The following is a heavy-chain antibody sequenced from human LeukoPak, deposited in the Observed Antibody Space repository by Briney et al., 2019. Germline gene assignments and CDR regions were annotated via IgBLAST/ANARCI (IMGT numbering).Heavy chain of an antibody. CDR2: IIPIFGTA. J-gene: IGHJ2*01. D-gene: IGHD3-9*01. V-gene: IGHV1-69*01. CDR1: GGTFSSYA. CDR3: ARQYSDILTGYHRGELYWYFDL. Sequence: SVNVSCKASGGTFSSYAISWVRQAPGQGLEWMGGIIPIFGTANYAQKFQGRVTITADESTSTAYMELSSLRSEDTAVYYCARQYSDILTGYHRGELYWYFDLWGRGTLVTVSS.